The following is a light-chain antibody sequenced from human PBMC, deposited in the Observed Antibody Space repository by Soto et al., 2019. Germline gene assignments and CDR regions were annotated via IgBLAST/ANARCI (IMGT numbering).Light chain of an antibody. CDR3: NSYTGSSTYV. CDR1: RGDVGGYNY. J-gene: IGLJ1*01. CDR2: EVT. Sequence: QSALTQPASVSGSPGQSITISCTGTRGDVGGYNYVSWYQHHPGKAPKLMIYEVTNRPSGVSNRFSGSKSGNTASLTISGLQAEDEADYYCNSYTGSSTYVFGTGTKVTVL. V-gene: IGLV2-14*01.